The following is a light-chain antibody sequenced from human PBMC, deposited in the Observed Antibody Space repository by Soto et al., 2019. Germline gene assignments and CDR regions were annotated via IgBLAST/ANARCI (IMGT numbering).Light chain of an antibody. J-gene: IGKJ3*01. CDR3: QQYNSAQFT. CDR1: QGISNY. V-gene: IGKV1-27*01. CDR2: AAS. Sequence: DIQMTQSPSSLSASVGDRVTITCRASQGISNYLAWYQQKPGKVPKLLIYAASTLHSGVPSRFRGSGAGTDFTLTISSLQPEDVATYNCQQYNSAQFTFGPGTKVDMK.